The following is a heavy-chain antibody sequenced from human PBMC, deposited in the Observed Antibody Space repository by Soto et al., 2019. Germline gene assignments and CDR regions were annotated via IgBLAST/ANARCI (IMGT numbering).Heavy chain of an antibody. D-gene: IGHD2-2*01. CDR3: ARSQGSSTSLEIYYYYYYGMDV. V-gene: IGHV1-69*01. CDR2: IIPIPGTA. CDR1: GGTFSSYA. J-gene: IGHJ6*02. Sequence: QVQLVQSGAEVKKPGSSVKVSCKASGGTFSSYAISWVRQAPGQGLEWMGGIIPIPGTANYAQKFQGRVTMTADESTSTAYMELSSLRSEDTAVYYCARSQGSSTSLEIYYYYYYGMDVWGQWTTVTVSS.